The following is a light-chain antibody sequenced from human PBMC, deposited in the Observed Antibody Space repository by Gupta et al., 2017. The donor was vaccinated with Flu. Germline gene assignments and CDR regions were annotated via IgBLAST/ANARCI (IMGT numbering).Light chain of an antibody. CDR1: SSDVGGYNY. CDR3: CSYAGSYTVV. J-gene: IGLJ2*01. V-gene: IGLV2-11*01. Sequence: QPALTQPRSVSGSPGQSVTISCTGTSSDVGGYNYVSWHQKHPGKAPKVMSYDVSQRPSGVPDRFSGSKSGNTASLTISGLQAEDEADDYCCSYAGSYTVVFGGGTKLT. CDR2: DVS.